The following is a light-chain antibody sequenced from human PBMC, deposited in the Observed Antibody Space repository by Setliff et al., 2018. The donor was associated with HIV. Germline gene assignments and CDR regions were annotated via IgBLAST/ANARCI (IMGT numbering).Light chain of an antibody. J-gene: IGLJ2*01. V-gene: IGLV3-21*04. CDR3: QVWDGSGDHPI. CDR1: NIGSKS. Sequence: SYELTQPPSVSVAPGKTARTTCGGDNIGSKSVNWYQQKPGQAPVLVIYYDKGRPSGIPERFSGSNSGNTATLTISRVEAGDEADYYCQVWDGSGDHPIFGGGTK. CDR2: YDK.